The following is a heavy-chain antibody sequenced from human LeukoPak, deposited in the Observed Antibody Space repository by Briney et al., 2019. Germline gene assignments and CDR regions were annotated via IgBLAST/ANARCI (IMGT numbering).Heavy chain of an antibody. CDR3: ARAASLDY. J-gene: IGHJ4*02. D-gene: IGHD2-2*01. V-gene: IGHV7-4-1*02. CDR2: INTNTGKP. CDR1: GFTFTSYA. Sequence: ASVKVSCKASGFTFTSYAMNWVRQAPGQGLEWMGWINTNTGKPTYAQGFTGRFVFSLDSSVSTAYLQINSLNAEGTAVYYCARAASLDYWGQGTLVTVSS.